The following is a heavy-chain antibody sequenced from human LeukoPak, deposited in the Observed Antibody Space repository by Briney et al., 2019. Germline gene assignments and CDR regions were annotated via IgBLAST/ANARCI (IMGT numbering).Heavy chain of an antibody. V-gene: IGHV3-23*01. CDR1: GFTFSSYA. D-gene: IGHD6-13*01. CDR3: AKARSHSSSALYFDY. Sequence: GGSLRRSCAASGFTFSSYAMSWVRQAPGKGLEWVSAISGSGGSTYYADSVKGRFTISRDNSKNTLYLQMNSLRAEDTAVYYCAKARSHSSSALYFDYWGQGTLVTVSS. J-gene: IGHJ4*02. CDR2: ISGSGGST.